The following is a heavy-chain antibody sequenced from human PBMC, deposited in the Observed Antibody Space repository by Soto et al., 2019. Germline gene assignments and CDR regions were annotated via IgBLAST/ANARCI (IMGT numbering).Heavy chain of an antibody. D-gene: IGHD3-9*01. Sequence: EVQLVESGGGLVKPGGSLRLSCTASGFAFNTYSMNWVRQAPGKGLEWVSSINEDSTYIYYADSLRGRITISRDNAKDSLCLQSNSLRPDDTAVYDCVRERGRYLRSGYIDLWGDGATVTVSS. V-gene: IGHV3-21*02. CDR2: INEDSTYI. J-gene: IGHJ6*03. CDR3: VRERGRYLRSGYIDL. CDR1: GFAFNTYS.